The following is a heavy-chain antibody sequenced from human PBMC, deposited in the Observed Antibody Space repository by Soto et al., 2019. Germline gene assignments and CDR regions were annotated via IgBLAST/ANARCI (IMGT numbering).Heavy chain of an antibody. J-gene: IGHJ3*02. CDR2: HRNKVKKSTT. D-gene: IGHD6-13*01. V-gene: IGHV3-72*01. Sequence: EVQVVESGGGLVQPGGSLRLSCAGSGFSIRDNSRDWFRQAPGKGRGWVARHRNKVKKSTTEYAASVKGRFTISRDESKNSVYLQMNSLETEDTAVYYCVRMSAAASNAFDIWGQGTMVTVSS. CDR1: GFSIRDNS. CDR3: VRMSAAASNAFDI.